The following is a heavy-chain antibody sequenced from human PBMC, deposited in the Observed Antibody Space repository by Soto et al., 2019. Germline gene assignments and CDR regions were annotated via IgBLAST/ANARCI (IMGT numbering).Heavy chain of an antibody. Sequence: QVQLQESGPGLVKPSGTLSLTCAVSGGSIRSSNWWSWVRQPTGKVLEWIGEIYHSGSTNYNPSLKSRVTISEDKSQNQFSLKLSSVPAAETAVYYWARVSVAGTLFDYWGQGTLVTVSS. D-gene: IGHD6-19*01. J-gene: IGHJ4*02. V-gene: IGHV4-4*02. CDR2: IYHSGST. CDR3: ARVSVAGTLFDY. CDR1: GGSIRSSNW.